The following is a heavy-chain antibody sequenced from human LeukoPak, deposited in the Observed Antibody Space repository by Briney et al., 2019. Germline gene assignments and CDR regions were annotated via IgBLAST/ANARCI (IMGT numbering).Heavy chain of an antibody. CDR1: GFTVSSNY. CDR2: IYSGGST. CDR3: ARWIGYGDSIFDI. D-gene: IGHD4-17*01. J-gene: IGHJ3*02. Sequence: GGSLRLSCAASGFTVSSNYMSWVRQAPGKGLEWVSVIYSGGSTYYADSVKGRFTISRDNSKNTLYLQMNSLRAEDTAVYYCARWIGYGDSIFDIWGQGTMVTVSS. V-gene: IGHV3-66*02.